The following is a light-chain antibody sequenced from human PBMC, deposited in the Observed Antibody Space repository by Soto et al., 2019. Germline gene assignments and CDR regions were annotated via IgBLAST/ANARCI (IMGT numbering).Light chain of an antibody. J-gene: IGLJ3*02. Sequence: QSALTQPASVSGSPGQSITVSCTGTSSDVENYDLVSWYQQHPGQAPKVIIYGVTKRPSGVSNRFSGKRSGNMASLTISGLQAEDEAEYFCCSYAGDNSWVFGGGTKLTVL. CDR2: GVT. V-gene: IGLV2-23*02. CDR3: CSYAGDNSWV. CDR1: SSDVENYDL.